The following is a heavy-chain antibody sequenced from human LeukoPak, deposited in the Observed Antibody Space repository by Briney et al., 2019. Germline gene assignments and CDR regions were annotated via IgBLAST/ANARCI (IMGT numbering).Heavy chain of an antibody. J-gene: IGHJ3*02. Sequence: GGSLRLSCAASGFTFSSYWMSWVRQAPGKGLEWVANIKQDGSEKYYVDSVKGRFTISRDNAKNSLYLQMNSLRAEDTAVYYCAVVPHQRITIFGVNPDAFDIWGQGTMVTVSS. CDR1: GFTFSSYW. V-gene: IGHV3-7*01. CDR2: IKQDGSEK. D-gene: IGHD3-3*01. CDR3: AVVPHQRITIFGVNPDAFDI.